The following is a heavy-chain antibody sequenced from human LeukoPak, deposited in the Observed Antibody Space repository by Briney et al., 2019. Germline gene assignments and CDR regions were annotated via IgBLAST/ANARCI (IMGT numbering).Heavy chain of an antibody. J-gene: IGHJ4*02. CDR1: GFTFSSYV. V-gene: IGHV3-64D*08. CDR3: VKAQGYCGSGTCYFDY. D-gene: IGHD2-15*01. Sequence: GGSLRLSCSASGFTFSSYVMYWVSQAPGKALEYVSAINNNGGTTSYADSVKGRFTISRDNSKNTLSLQMSSLRVEDTAVYYCVKAQGYCGSGTCYFDYWGRGTLVTVSS. CDR2: INNNGGTT.